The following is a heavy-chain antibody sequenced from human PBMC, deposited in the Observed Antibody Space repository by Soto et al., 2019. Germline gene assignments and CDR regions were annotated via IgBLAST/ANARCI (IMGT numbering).Heavy chain of an antibody. D-gene: IGHD2-15*01. CDR1: GYAVTSYG. CDR2: ISAYNGNT. Sequence: ASVKVSCKASGYAVTSYGISWVRQAPGQGLEWMGWISAYNGNTNYAQKLQGRVTMTTDTSTSTAYMELRSLRSDDTAVYYCARELKVGYCSGGSCYGPFAYWAQGNSGTVSA. CDR3: ARELKVGYCSGGSCYGPFAY. V-gene: IGHV1-18*04. J-gene: IGHJ4*02.